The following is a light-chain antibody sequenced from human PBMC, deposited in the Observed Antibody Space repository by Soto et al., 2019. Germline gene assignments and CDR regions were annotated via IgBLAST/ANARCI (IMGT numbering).Light chain of an antibody. CDR2: GAS. CDR3: QQYNNWPTLT. Sequence: EIVMTQSPATLSVSPGERATLSCGASQSVSSNLAWDQQKPGQAPRLLIYGASTRATGIPARFSGSGSGTEFTLTISSLQAEDFAVYYCQQYNNWPTLTFGGGTKVEIK. CDR1: QSVSSN. V-gene: IGKV3-15*01. J-gene: IGKJ4*01.